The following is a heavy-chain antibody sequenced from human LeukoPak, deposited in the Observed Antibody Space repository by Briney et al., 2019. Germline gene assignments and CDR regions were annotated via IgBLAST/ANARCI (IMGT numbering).Heavy chain of an antibody. CDR1: GYTFTSYY. CDR2: INPSGGST. Sequence: ASVKVSCKASGYTFTSYYMHWVRQAPGQGLEWMGIINPSGGSTSYAQKFQGRVTMTRDMSTSTVYMELSSLRSEDTAVYYCARDYYDSSGYYWASHYWGQGTLVTVSS. CDR3: ARDYYDSSGYYWASHY. V-gene: IGHV1-46*01. J-gene: IGHJ4*02. D-gene: IGHD3-22*01.